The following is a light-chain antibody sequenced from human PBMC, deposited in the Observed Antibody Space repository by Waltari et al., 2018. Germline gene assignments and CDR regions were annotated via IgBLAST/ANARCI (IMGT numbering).Light chain of an antibody. V-gene: IGKV1-39*01. J-gene: IGKJ1*01. Sequence: DIQMTKSPSSLSASVGDRFTITCRASQSISSILNWYQQKPGKAPKLLIYAASSLQSGVPSRFRGSGSGTDFTLTISSLRPEDFATYYCQQSYSTPWTFGQGTKVEIK. CDR2: AAS. CDR3: QQSYSTPWT. CDR1: QSISSI.